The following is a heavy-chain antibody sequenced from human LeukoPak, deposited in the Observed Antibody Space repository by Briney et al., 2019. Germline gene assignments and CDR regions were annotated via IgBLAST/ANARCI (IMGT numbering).Heavy chain of an antibody. J-gene: IGHJ4*01. CDR2: IYHSGST. Sequence: SETLSLTCTVSGGSISSGGYYWSWIRQPPGKGLEWIGYIYHSGSTYYNPSLKSRVTISVDTSKNQFSLKLSPVTAADTAVYYCARERGYYDSSGYGSYSDYWGHGTLVTVSS. V-gene: IGHV4-30-2*01. D-gene: IGHD3-22*01. CDR3: ARERGYYDSSGYGSYSDY. CDR1: GGSISSGGYY.